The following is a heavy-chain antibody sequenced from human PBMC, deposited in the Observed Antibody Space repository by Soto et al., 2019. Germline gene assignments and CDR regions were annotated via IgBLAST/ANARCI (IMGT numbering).Heavy chain of an antibody. D-gene: IGHD4-17*01. CDR1: GFTFSSYG. CDR2: IWYDGSNK. J-gene: IGHJ4*02. CDR3: ARAATVTGDCAAFSDY. Sequence: QVQLVESGGGVGQPGRSLRLSCAASGFTFSSYGMHWVRQAPGKGPEWVAGIWYDGSNKYYAESVKGRFTISRDNSKNTLSLQMTSLRAEDTAVYYCARAATVTGDCAAFSDYGGQGTLVTVSS. V-gene: IGHV3-33*01.